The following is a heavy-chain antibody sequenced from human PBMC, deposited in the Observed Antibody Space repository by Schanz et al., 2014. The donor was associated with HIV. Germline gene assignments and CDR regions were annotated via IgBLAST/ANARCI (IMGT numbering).Heavy chain of an antibody. J-gene: IGHJ4*02. CDR2: ISYDGSNK. Sequence: VQLVESGGGVVQPGRSLRLSCAASGFTFSSYGMHWVRQAPGKGLEWVAVISYDGSNKYSADSVKGRFTISRDNSKNTLYLQMNSLRTEDTAVYYCAKAEAVIAARPGGFDYRGQGTLVTVSS. V-gene: IGHV3-30*18. CDR1: GFTFSSYG. CDR3: AKAEAVIAARPGGFDY. D-gene: IGHD6-6*01.